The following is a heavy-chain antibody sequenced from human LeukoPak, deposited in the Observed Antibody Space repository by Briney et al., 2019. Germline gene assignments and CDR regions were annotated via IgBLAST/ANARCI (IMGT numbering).Heavy chain of an antibody. J-gene: IGHJ4*02. D-gene: IGHD5-12*01. V-gene: IGHV1-2*02. CDR3: ARVDSGYDYFDY. CDR2: INPNSGDT. CDR1: GYTFIGYY. Sequence: ASVKVSCKASGYTFIGYYLHWVRQAPGQGLEWMGWINPNSGDTNYAKRFRGRVTMTRDTSISTGHMELGGLRSDDTAVYYCARVDSGYDYFDYWGQGTLVTVSS.